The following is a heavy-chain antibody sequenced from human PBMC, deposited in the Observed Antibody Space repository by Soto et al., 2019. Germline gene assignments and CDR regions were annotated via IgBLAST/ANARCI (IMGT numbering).Heavy chain of an antibody. J-gene: IGHJ5*02. CDR2: IYYSGST. CDR1: GGSISSYY. Sequence: SETLSLTCTVSGGSISSYYWSWIRQPPGKGLEWIGYIYYSGSTNYNPSLKSRVTISVDTSKNQFSLKLSSVTAADTAVYYCARQAFGDLFDPWGQRSLVTGSS. CDR3: ARQAFGDLFDP. D-gene: IGHD4-17*01. V-gene: IGHV4-59*08.